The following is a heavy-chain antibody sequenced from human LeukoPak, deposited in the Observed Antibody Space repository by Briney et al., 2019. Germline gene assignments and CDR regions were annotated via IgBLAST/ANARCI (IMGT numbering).Heavy chain of an antibody. Sequence: PSQTLSLTCTVSGGSISSGDYYWSWIRQPPGKGLEWIGYIYYSGSTYYNSSLKSRVTISVDTSKNQFSLKLSSVTAADTAVYYCARRGSGITMVRSLLDYWGQGTLVTVSS. D-gene: IGHD3-10*01. J-gene: IGHJ4*02. CDR3: ARRGSGITMVRSLLDY. V-gene: IGHV4-30-4*01. CDR2: IYYSGST. CDR1: GGSISSGDYY.